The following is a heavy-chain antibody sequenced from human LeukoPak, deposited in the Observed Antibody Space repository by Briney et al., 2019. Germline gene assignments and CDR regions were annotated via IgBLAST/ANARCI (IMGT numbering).Heavy chain of an antibody. CDR2: SRNKANSYTT. V-gene: IGHV3-72*01. J-gene: IGHJ3*02. D-gene: IGHD5-18*01. Sequence: GGSLRLSCVASGFTFSDHYMDWVRQAPGKGLEWVGRSRNKANSYTTEYAASVKGRFTISRDDSKNSLYLQMNSLKTEDTAMYYCARVGYSYGPTGFDIWGQGTMVTVSS. CDR3: ARVGYSYGPTGFDI. CDR1: GFTFSDHY.